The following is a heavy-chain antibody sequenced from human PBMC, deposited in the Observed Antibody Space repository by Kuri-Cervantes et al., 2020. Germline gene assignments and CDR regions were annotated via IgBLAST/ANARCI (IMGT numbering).Heavy chain of an antibody. V-gene: IGHV3-7*04. J-gene: IGHJ4*02. CDR2: IKQDGSEK. Sequence: GESLKISCVASGFTFSSYWMSWVRQAPGKGLEWVANIKQDGSEKYYVDSVKGRFTISRDNAKNSLYLQMNSLRAEDTAVYYCARDRPPVDYWGQGTLVTVSS. CDR3: ARDRPPVDY. CDR1: GFTFSSYW.